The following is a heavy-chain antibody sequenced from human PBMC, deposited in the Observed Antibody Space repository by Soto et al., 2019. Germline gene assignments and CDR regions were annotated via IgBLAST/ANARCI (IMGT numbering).Heavy chain of an antibody. CDR1: GLTFSTYA. CDR3: ARDNYGMDV. CDR2: ISYGGSDN. Sequence: QVQLVESGGGVVQPGRSLGLSCAASGLTFSTYAMHWVRQAPGKGLEWVAVISYGGSDNYYADSVKGRFTISRDNSKNTVYLQMNSLRDEDTAVYYCARDNYGMDVWGQGTTFTVSS. V-gene: IGHV3-30-3*01. J-gene: IGHJ6*02.